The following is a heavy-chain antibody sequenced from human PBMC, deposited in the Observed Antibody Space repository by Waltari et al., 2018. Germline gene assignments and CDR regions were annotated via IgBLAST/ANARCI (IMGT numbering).Heavy chain of an antibody. CDR1: GYSISSGYY. D-gene: IGHD6-13*01. J-gene: IGHJ4*02. CDR3: ARQGTAGTNY. V-gene: IGHV4-38-2*01. Sequence: QVQLQESGPGLVKPSETLSLTCAVSGYSISSGYYWGWIRQPPGKGLEWIGSIYHSGSTYYNPSLKSRVTISVDTSKNQFSLKLSSVTAADTAVYYCARQGTAGTNYWGQGTLVTVSS. CDR2: IYHSGST.